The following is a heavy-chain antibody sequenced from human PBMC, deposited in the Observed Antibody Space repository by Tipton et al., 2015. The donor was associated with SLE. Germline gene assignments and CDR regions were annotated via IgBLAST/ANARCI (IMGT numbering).Heavy chain of an antibody. CDR1: GFTFSSYW. V-gene: IGHV3-7*01. J-gene: IGHJ4*02. CDR2: IKQDGSEK. CDR3: ARDQVQIWDY. Sequence: SLRLSCTASGFTFSSYWMSWVRQAPGKGLGLVANIKQDGSEKYYVDSVKGRFTISRDNAKNSLYLQMNSLRAEDTAVYFCARDQVQIWDYWGQGTLVTVSS.